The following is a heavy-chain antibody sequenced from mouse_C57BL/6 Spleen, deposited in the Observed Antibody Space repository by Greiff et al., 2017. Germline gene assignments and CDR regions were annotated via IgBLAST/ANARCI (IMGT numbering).Heavy chain of an antibody. CDR2: ISSGGSYT. CDR3: ARPLYYDYDEGMDY. J-gene: IGHJ4*01. CDR1: GFTFSSYG. V-gene: IGHV5-6*01. Sequence: EVNVVESGGDLVKPGGSLKLSCAASGFTFSSYGMSWVRQTPDKRLEWVATISSGGSYTYYPDSVKGRFTISRDNAKNTLYLQMSSLKSEDTAMYYCARPLYYDYDEGMDYWGQGTSVTVSS. D-gene: IGHD2-4*01.